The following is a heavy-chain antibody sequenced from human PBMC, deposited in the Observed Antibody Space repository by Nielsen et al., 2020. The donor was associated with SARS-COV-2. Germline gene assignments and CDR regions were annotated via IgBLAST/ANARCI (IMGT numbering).Heavy chain of an antibody. CDR2: ISYDGSNK. D-gene: IGHD5-18*01. Sequence: GESLKISCAASGFTFSSYAMHWVRQAPGKGLEWVAVISYDGSNKYYADSVKGRFTISRDNSKNTLYLQMNSLRAEDTAVYYCAKRVDTSMVIGPFDIWGQGTMVTVSS. J-gene: IGHJ3*02. V-gene: IGHV3-30*04. CDR1: GFTFSSYA. CDR3: AKRVDTSMVIGPFDI.